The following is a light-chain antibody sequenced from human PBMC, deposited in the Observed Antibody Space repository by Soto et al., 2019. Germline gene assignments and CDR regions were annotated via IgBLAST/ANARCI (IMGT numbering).Light chain of an antibody. CDR3: QQYFEWPPMT. CDR1: QSVSTF. CDR2: YIS. Sequence: EIVLTQSPASLCLSPGERAILSCRASQSVSTFLAWFQQKPGQAPRLLIYYISTRATGIPARFSGSGSGTEFTLTISSLRSEDSAIYYCQQYFEWPPMTFGQGTKVDIK. V-gene: IGKV3D-15*01. J-gene: IGKJ1*01.